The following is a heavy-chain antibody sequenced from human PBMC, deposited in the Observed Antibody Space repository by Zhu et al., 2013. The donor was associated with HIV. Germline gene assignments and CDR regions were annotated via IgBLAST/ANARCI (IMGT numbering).Heavy chain of an antibody. CDR1: GYIFSNYY. V-gene: IGHV1-2*02. J-gene: IGHJ4*02. CDR3: ARGPAFDY. CDR2: INPKSGAT. Sequence: QVQLVQSGAEVKKPGASVKVSCKVSGYIFSNYYMHWVRQAPGQGLEWMGWINPKSGATNYAQNFQGRVTMTRDASITTAYMDLSRLTSDDTAVYFCARGPAFDYWGQGSLVTVSS.